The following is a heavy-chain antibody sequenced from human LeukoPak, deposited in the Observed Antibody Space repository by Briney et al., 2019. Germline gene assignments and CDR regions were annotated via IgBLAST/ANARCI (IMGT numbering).Heavy chain of an antibody. Sequence: GGSLRLSCAASGFTFDDYAMHWVRQAPGKGLEWASGISWNSGSIGYADSVKGRFTISRDNAKNSLYLQMNSLRAEDMALYYCAKDLYGGNSGVFDYWGQRTLVTVSS. D-gene: IGHD4-23*01. J-gene: IGHJ4*02. CDR3: AKDLYGGNSGVFDY. V-gene: IGHV3-9*03. CDR1: GFTFDDYA. CDR2: ISWNSGSI.